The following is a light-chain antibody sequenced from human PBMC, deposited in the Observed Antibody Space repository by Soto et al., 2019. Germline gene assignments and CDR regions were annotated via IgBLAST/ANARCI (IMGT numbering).Light chain of an antibody. CDR2: GAS. CDR1: QSVSSSY. J-gene: IGKJ5*01. Sequence: EIVLTQSPGTLSLSPWERATLSCRASQSVSSSYLAWYQQKPGQAPRLLIYGASSRATGIPDRFSGSGSGTEFTLTISSLQSEDFAVYYCQQHNNWPPITFGQGTRLEIK. CDR3: QQHNNWPPIT. V-gene: IGKV3-20*01.